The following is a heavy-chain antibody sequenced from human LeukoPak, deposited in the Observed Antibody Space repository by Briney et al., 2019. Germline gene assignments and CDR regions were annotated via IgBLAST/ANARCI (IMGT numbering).Heavy chain of an antibody. CDR2: INPSGGST. Sequence: ASVKVSCKASGYTFTSYYMHWVRRAPGQGLEWMGIINPSGGSTSYAQKFQGRVTMTRDTSTSTVYMELSSLRSEDTAVYYCARVCCSGGSCYSGWFDPWGQGTLVTVSS. D-gene: IGHD2-15*01. CDR3: ARVCCSGGSCYSGWFDP. J-gene: IGHJ5*02. V-gene: IGHV1-46*01. CDR1: GYTFTSYY.